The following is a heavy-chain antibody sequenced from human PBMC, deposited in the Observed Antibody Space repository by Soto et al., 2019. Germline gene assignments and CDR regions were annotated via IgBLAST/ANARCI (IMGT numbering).Heavy chain of an antibody. J-gene: IGHJ4*02. D-gene: IGHD6-19*01. CDR3: AKLSRKAVAGPYYFDY. V-gene: IGHV3-23*01. CDR2: MSGSGGST. CDR1: GFTFSSYG. Sequence: GGSLRLSCAASGFTFSSYGMSWVRQAPGKGLEWVSTMSGSGGSTYYADSVKGRFTISRDNSKNTLYLQMNSLRAEDTAVYYCAKLSRKAVAGPYYFDYWGQGTLVTVSS.